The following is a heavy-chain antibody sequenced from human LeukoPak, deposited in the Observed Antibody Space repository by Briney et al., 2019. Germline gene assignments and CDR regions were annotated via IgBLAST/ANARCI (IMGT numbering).Heavy chain of an antibody. CDR1: GYMFTSYN. Sequence: ASVKVSCKASGYMFTSYNISWVRQAPRQGLEWMGWISPYNGNTKYAQKLQGRVTMTTDTSTSTAYMELRSLRSDDTAVYYCAREYCSGVSCYFDYWGQGTTVTVSS. CDR3: AREYCSGVSCYFDY. CDR2: ISPYNGNT. J-gene: IGHJ4*03. V-gene: IGHV1-18*01. D-gene: IGHD2-15*01.